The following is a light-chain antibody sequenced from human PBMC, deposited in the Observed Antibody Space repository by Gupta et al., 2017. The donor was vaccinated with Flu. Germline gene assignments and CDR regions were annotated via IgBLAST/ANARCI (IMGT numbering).Light chain of an antibody. V-gene: IGKV1D-16*01. CDR2: EAS. CDR1: EGISNW. Sequence: GDRVTITCRASEGISNWLAWYQQKPEKAPKPLIYEASSLRTGVPSRFSGSRSRTDFTLTISNLQPEDFATYYCQQYNTYPLTFGGGTRVEIK. CDR3: QQYNTYPLT. J-gene: IGKJ4*02.